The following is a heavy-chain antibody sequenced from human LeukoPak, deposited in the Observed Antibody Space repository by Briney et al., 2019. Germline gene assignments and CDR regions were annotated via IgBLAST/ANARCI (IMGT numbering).Heavy chain of an antibody. V-gene: IGHV1-69*05. CDR1: GGTFSSYA. CDR2: IIPIFGTA. J-gene: IGHJ6*03. Sequence: SVNVSCKASGGTFSSYAISWVRQAPGQGLEWMGGIIPIFGTANYAQKFQGRVTITTDGSTSTAYMELSSLRSEDTAVYYCARGPRIAAAGYYYYYYMDVWGKGTTVTVSS. CDR3: ARGPRIAAAGYYYYYYMDV. D-gene: IGHD6-13*01.